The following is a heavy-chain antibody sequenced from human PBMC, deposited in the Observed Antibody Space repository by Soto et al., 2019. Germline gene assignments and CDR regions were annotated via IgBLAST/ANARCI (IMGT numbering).Heavy chain of an antibody. CDR1: GGSISSGTYF. V-gene: IGHV4-31*11. CDR2: ISYSGST. D-gene: IGHD2-8*01. Sequence: QVQLQESGPGLVKPSQTLSLTCAVSGGSISSGTYFWSWIRQHPGKGLEWIGCISYSGSTYYNPFLXGXDTMSVDTSKNQFSLKLSSVTAADTAVYYCARGVHYWGQGALVTVSS. J-gene: IGHJ4*02. CDR3: ARGVHY.